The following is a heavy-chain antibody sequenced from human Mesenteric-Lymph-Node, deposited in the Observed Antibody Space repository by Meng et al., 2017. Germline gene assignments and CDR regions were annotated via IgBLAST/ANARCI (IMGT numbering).Heavy chain of an antibody. D-gene: IGHD3-22*01. CDR2: ISSSSSYI. CDR3: ASSDYYRSDY. Sequence: GGGRDTAGGSLRLSFAACGFTFSSYSMNWVRQAPGKGLEWVSSISSSSSYIYYADSVKGRFTISRDNAKNSLYLQMNSLRAEDTAVYYCASSDYYRSDYWGQGTLVTVSS. J-gene: IGHJ4*02. CDR1: GFTFSSYS. V-gene: IGHV3-21*04.